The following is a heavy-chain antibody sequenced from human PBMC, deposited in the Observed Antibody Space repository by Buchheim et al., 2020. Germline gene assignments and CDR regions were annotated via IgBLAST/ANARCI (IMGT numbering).Heavy chain of an antibody. D-gene: IGHD6-13*01. Sequence: QMQLVQSGAEVKRPGASVKVSCKASGYSFTGYYIHWVRQAPGQGLEWMGWINPNSGVTNFAQKFRGWVTMTRDTYITPAYMELSNLKSDNTAVYYCARDPGYTSSWPLFRFDPWGQGTL. V-gene: IGHV1-2*04. CDR2: INPNSGVT. CDR1: GYSFTGYY. CDR3: ARDPGYTSSWPLFRFDP. J-gene: IGHJ5*02.